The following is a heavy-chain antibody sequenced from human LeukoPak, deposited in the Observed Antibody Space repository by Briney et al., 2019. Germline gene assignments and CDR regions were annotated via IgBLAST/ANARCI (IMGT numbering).Heavy chain of an antibody. CDR3: AKGKDSSGWYELDY. CDR2: ISWDGGST. Sequence: GGSLRLSCAASGFTFDDYAMHWVRQAPGKGLEWVSLISWDGGSTYYADSVKGRFTISRDNSKNSLYLQMNSLRAEDTALYYCAKGKDSSGWYELDYWGQGTLVTVSS. J-gene: IGHJ4*02. V-gene: IGHV3-43D*03. D-gene: IGHD6-19*01. CDR1: GFTFDDYA.